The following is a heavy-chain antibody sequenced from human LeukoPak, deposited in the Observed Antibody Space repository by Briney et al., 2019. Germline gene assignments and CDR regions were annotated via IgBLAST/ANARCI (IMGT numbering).Heavy chain of an antibody. J-gene: IGHJ4*02. Sequence: SETLSLTCTVSGGSIRNYYWSWIRQPPGKGLEWIGYIYYRGSTNYNPSLKSRVTISVDTSKNQFSLNLSSVTVADTAVYYCARHNGPSYYFDYWGQGTLVTVSS. CDR2: IYYRGST. CDR1: GGSIRNYY. V-gene: IGHV4-59*08. D-gene: IGHD2-8*01. CDR3: ARHNGPSYYFDY.